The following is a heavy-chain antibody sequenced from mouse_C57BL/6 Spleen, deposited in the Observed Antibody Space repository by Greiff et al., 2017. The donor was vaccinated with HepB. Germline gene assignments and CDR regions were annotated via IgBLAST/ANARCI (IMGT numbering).Heavy chain of an antibody. J-gene: IGHJ2*01. D-gene: IGHD1-1*01. V-gene: IGHV5-17*01. CDR1: GFTFSDYG. CDR2: ISSGSSTI. Sequence: DVQLVESGGGLVKPGGSLKLSCAASGFTFSDYGMHWVRQAPEKGLEWVAYISSGSSTIYYADTVKGRFTISRDNAKNTLFLQMTSLRSEDTAMYYCARKSYYGSSYDYWGQGTTLTVSS. CDR3: ARKSYYGSSYDY.